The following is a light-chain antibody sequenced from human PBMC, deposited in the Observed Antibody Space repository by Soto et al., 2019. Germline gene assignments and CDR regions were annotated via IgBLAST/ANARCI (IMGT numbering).Light chain of an antibody. V-gene: IGKV1-33*01. Sequence: DVQLTQSPSSLSASVGDRVTITCQASQDITTYLHWYQQKPGKAPKLLISDASSLAPGVPSRFRGSGSGTDFSFTISSLQPEDSGIYYCQQYYDLPPLTFGGGSTVE. CDR1: QDITTY. CDR3: QQYYDLPPLT. CDR2: DAS. J-gene: IGKJ4*01.